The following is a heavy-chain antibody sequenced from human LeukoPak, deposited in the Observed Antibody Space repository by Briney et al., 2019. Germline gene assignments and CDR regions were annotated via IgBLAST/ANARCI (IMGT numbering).Heavy chain of an antibody. V-gene: IGHV3-23*01. CDR3: AKARGSGYSYGAFDY. CDR2: ISGSGINT. D-gene: IGHD5-18*01. CDR1: GFTFSSYV. J-gene: IGHJ4*02. Sequence: GGSLRLSCAASGFTFSSYVMSWVRQAPGKGLEWVSAISGSGINTYYADSVKGRLTISRDNSKNTLYLQMNSLRAEDTAVYYCAKARGSGYSYGAFDYWGQGTLVTVSS.